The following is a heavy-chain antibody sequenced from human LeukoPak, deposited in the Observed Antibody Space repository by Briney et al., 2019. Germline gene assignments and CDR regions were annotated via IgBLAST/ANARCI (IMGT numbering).Heavy chain of an antibody. CDR1: GGTFSSYA. V-gene: IGHV1-69*13. J-gene: IGHJ6*04. CDR2: IIPIFGTA. D-gene: IGHD2-2*01. Sequence: SVKVSCKASGGTFSSYAISWVRQAPGQGLEWMGGIIPIFGTAHYAQKFQGRVTITADESTSTAYMELSSLGSEDTAVYYCARDRGYCSSTSCYLNYYYGMDVWGKGTTVTVSS. CDR3: ARDRGYCSSTSCYLNYYYGMDV.